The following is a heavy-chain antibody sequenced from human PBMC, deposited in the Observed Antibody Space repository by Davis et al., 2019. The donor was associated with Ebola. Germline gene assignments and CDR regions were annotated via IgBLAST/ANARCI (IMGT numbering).Heavy chain of an antibody. D-gene: IGHD4-11*01. CDR1: GFTFSSYG. Sequence: GGSLRLSCAASGFTFSSYGMHWVRHAPGKGLEWVAVISYDGSNKYYADSVKGRFTISRDNSKNTLYLQMNSLRAEDTAVYYCARDSDDYSFDYWGQGTLVTVSS. J-gene: IGHJ4*02. CDR2: ISYDGSNK. V-gene: IGHV3-30*03. CDR3: ARDSDDYSFDY.